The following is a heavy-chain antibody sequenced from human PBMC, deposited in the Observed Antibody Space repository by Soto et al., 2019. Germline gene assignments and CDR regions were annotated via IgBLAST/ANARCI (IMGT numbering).Heavy chain of an antibody. Sequence: GGSLRLSCASSGFTVSSNYMSWVRQAPGKGLEWVSVIYSGGSTYYADSVKGRFTISRDNSKNTLYLQMNSLRAEDTAVYYCAVWYYDSSGYYGGQFDIWGQGTMVTVSS. D-gene: IGHD3-22*01. J-gene: IGHJ3*02. CDR2: IYSGGST. CDR1: GFTVSSNY. V-gene: IGHV3-53*01. CDR3: AVWYYDSSGYYGGQFDI.